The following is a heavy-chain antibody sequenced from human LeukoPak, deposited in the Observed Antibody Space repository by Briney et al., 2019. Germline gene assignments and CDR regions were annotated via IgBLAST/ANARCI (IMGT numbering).Heavy chain of an antibody. V-gene: IGHV3-74*01. CDR2: INRGGSRT. CDR1: GFTFSNHW. D-gene: IGHD5-18*01. CDR3: ARGGSDTAMAHDY. J-gene: IGHJ4*02. Sequence: GGSLRLSCAASGFTFSNHWMHWVRQAPGKGLMWVSRINRGGSRTDYADSVKGRFTISRDDAKNTLYLQLNSLRAEDTAVYFCARGGSDTAMAHDYWGQGTLVTVSS.